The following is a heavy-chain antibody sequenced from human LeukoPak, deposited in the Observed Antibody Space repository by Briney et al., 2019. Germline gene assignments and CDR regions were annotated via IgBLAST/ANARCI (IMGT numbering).Heavy chain of an antibody. J-gene: IGHJ5*02. CDR1: GFTFSSYG. CDR2: ISGSGGST. V-gene: IGHV3-23*01. CDR3: AKDMQPRDP. D-gene: IGHD2-2*01. Sequence: PGRSLRLSCAASGFTFSSYGMHWVRQAPGKGLEWVSAISGSGGSTYYADSVKGRFTISRDDSKNTLYLQMNSLRAEDTAVYYCAKDMQPRDPWGQGTLVTVSS.